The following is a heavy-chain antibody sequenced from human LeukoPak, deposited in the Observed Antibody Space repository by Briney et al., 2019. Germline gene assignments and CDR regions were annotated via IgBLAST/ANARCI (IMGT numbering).Heavy chain of an antibody. CDR3: ATGDGTLYYDXXXYYDY. CDR1: GYTFTGYY. Sequence: EASVKVSCKASGYTFTGYYMHWVRQAPGQGLEWMGWINPNSGGTNYAQKFQGRVTMTRDTSISTAYMELSRLRSDDTAVYYCATGDGTLYYDXXXYYDYWGQGTLVTVSS. J-gene: IGHJ4*02. CDR2: INPNSGGT. D-gene: IGHD3-22*01. V-gene: IGHV1-2*02.